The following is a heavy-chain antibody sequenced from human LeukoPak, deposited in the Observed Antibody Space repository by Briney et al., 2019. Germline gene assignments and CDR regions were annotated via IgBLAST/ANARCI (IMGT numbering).Heavy chain of an antibody. CDR1: GFTVSSNY. J-gene: IGHJ3*02. CDR2: IYSGGST. Sequence: PGGSLRLSCAASGFTVSSNYMSWVRQAPGKGLEWVSVIYSGGSTYYADSVKGRFTISRDNSKNTLYLQMNSLRAEDTAVYCCARETYYYDSSGYGSAFDIWGQGTMVTVSS. D-gene: IGHD3-22*01. CDR3: ARETYYYDSSGYGSAFDI. V-gene: IGHV3-53*01.